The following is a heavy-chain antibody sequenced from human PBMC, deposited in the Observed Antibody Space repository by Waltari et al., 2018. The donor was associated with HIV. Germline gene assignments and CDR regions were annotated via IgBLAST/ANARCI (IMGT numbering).Heavy chain of an antibody. D-gene: IGHD2-21*02. CDR3: TTDYWVVTAY. J-gene: IGHJ4*02. Sequence: EVQLVESGGGLVKPGGSLRLSCAASVLTFSYAWMNWVRQAPGKGLEWVGRIKSSTDGGTIDYAAPVKGRFTISRDDSKNTLYLQMNSLKTEDTAVYFCTTDYWVVTAYWGQGTLVTVSS. CDR2: IKSSTDGGTI. CDR1: VLTFSYAW. V-gene: IGHV3-15*01.